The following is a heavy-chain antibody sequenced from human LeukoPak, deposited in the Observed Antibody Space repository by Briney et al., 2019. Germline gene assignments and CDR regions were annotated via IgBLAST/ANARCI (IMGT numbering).Heavy chain of an antibody. CDR3: AARDNGNDLLSYHAMDV. CDR1: GGSFRRYA. D-gene: IGHD1-1*01. J-gene: IGHJ6*04. Sequence: SVKVSCKASGGSFRRYALAWVRQAPGQGLEWMGGIMPVLDTGSYAQGFQGRVTITADRSISTAYMELRSLRPEDTALYYCAARDNGNDLLSYHAMDVWGNGTMVTVSS. V-gene: IGHV1-69*06. CDR2: IMPVLDTG.